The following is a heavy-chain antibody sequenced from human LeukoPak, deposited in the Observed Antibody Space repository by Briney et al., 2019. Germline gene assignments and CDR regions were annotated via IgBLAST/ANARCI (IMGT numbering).Heavy chain of an antibody. D-gene: IGHD1-14*01. J-gene: IGHJ5*02. CDR1: SASISSGPYY. V-gene: IGHV4-61*02. CDR2: LYTSGGT. CDR3: ARGEGIPLNWFDP. Sequence: SETLSLTCTVSSASISSGPYYWAWIRQPAGKGLEWIGRLYTSGGTNYNPSLKSRVTMSVDTSKNQFSLKLTSVTAADTAVYYCARGEGIPLNWFDPWGQGTLVTVSS.